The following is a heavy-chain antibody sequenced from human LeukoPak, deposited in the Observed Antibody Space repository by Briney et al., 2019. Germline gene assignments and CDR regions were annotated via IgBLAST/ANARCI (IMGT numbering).Heavy chain of an antibody. CDR1: GFTFSSYA. Sequence: GALRLSCAASGFTFSSYAMHWVRQAPGKGLEWVAVISYDGSNKYYADSVKGRFTISRDNSKNTLYLQMNSLRAEDTAVYYCARLGSGYYFAFDLWGRGTLVTVSS. CDR2: ISYDGSNK. V-gene: IGHV3-30*04. J-gene: IGHJ2*01. CDR3: ARLGSGYYFAFDL. D-gene: IGHD3-22*01.